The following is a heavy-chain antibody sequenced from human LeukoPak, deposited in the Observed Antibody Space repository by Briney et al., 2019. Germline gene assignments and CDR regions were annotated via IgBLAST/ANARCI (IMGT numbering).Heavy chain of an antibody. CDR2: ISYDGSNK. CDR1: GFTFSSYG. D-gene: IGHD3-9*01. CDR3: AKEGYFDWLSHSEYGMDV. Sequence: QPGRSLRLSCAASGFTFSSYGMHWVRQAPGKGLEWVAVISYDGSNKYYASSVKGRFTISRDNSKNTLYLQMNSLRAEDTAVYYCAKEGYFDWLSHSEYGMDVWGKGTTVTVSS. V-gene: IGHV3-30*18. J-gene: IGHJ6*04.